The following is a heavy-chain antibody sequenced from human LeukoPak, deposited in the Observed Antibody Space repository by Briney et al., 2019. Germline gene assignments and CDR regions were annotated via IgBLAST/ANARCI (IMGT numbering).Heavy chain of an antibody. CDR1: GFTFSSYA. V-gene: IGHV3-30-3*01. CDR2: ISYDGSNK. D-gene: IGHD2-15*01. Sequence: GGSLRLSCSASGFTFSSYALHWVRRAPGKGLEGVAVISYDGSNKYYADSVKGRFTISRDNTKNTLYLQMNSLRAEDTAVYYCARDLMVVAATHDYWGQGTLVTVSS. J-gene: IGHJ4*02. CDR3: ARDLMVVAATHDY.